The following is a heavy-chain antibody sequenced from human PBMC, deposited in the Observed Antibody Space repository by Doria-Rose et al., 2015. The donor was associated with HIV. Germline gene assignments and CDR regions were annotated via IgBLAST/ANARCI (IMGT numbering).Heavy chain of an antibody. J-gene: IGHJ5*02. Sequence: QVQLQESGPGLVKPSETLSLTCTVSGGSVASGTPYWDWIRPTPGKGLEWIGTIYYSGTTYYNPSLMGRVTISLHTSKNQYSLKLISVTAADTGVYYCAKQAVNWFDPWGQGALVTVSS. CDR3: AKQAVNWFDP. CDR1: GGSVASGTPY. CDR2: IYYSGTT. V-gene: IGHV4-39*01.